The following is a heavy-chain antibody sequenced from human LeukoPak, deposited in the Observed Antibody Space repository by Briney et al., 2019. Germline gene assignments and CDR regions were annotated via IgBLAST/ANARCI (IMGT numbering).Heavy chain of an antibody. CDR3: AKKAPAGTYYYYHMDV. J-gene: IGHJ6*03. V-gene: IGHV3-30*02. CDR1: GFTFSRYG. CDR2: IRYDGSNQ. Sequence: GGSLRLSCEASGFTFSRYGMYWVRQAPGKGLEWVTFIRYDGSNQYYADSVKGRFTISRDNSKNTLYLQMNSLRVEDTAVYYCAKKAPAGTYYYYHMDVXXXGTTVTVSS. D-gene: IGHD6-13*01.